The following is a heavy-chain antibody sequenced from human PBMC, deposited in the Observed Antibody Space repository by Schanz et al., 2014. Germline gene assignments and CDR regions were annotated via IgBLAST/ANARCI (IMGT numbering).Heavy chain of an antibody. CDR3: ARDRRRYCSTASCLHDNWFDP. D-gene: IGHD2-2*01. CDR2: IVPIAGIT. Sequence: QVQLVQSGAEVKKPGASVKVSCKASGYTFTSYGINWVRQAPGQGLEWMGRIVPIAGITNYAHRFQGRVTITADKSSDTAYMELSSLRSEDTAVYYCARDRRRYCSTASCLHDNWFDPWGQGTLVIVSS. J-gene: IGHJ5*02. CDR1: GYTFTSYG. V-gene: IGHV1-18*01.